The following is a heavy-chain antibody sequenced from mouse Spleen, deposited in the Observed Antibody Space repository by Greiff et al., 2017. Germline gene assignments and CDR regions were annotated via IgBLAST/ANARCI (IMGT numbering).Heavy chain of an antibody. CDR2: IYPGSGNT. CDR3: AREDGNYFDY. V-gene: IGHV1-66*01. D-gene: IGHD2-1*01. CDR1: GYSFTSYY. J-gene: IGHJ2*01. Sequence: VQRVESGPELVKPGASVKISCKASGYSFTSYYIHWVKQRPGQGLEWIGWIYPGSGNTKYNEKFKGKATLTADTSSSTAYMQLSSLTSEDSAVYYCAREDGNYFDYWGQGTTLTVSS.